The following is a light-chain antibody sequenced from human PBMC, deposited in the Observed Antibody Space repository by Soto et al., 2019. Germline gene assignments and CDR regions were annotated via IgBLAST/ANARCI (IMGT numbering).Light chain of an antibody. CDR2: GAS. CDR3: QQYNNWPPWT. Sequence: EIVMTQSPATLSVSPGERATLSCRASQSVSSNLAWYQQKPGQAPRLLIYGASTRATGIPARFSGSGSGTEFTLTISSLQSEVFAVYCCQQYNNWPPWTFGQGT. V-gene: IGKV3-15*01. J-gene: IGKJ1*01. CDR1: QSVSSN.